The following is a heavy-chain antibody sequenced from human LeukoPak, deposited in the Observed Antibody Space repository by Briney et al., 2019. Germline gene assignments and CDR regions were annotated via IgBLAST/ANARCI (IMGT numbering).Heavy chain of an antibody. CDR3: AKAEYCSSISYYSSRVDY. CDR2: ISGSGGST. J-gene: IGHJ4*02. D-gene: IGHD2-2*01. V-gene: IGHV3-23*01. CDR1: GFTFSSYA. Sequence: GGSLRLSCAASGFTFSSYAMSWVRQAPGKGLEWVSTISGSGGSTYYADSVKGWFTISRDNSKNTLYLQMNSLRAEDAAVYYCAKAEYCSSISYYSSRVDYWGQGTLVTVSS.